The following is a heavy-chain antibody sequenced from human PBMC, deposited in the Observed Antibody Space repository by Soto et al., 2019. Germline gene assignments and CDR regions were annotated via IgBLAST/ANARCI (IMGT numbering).Heavy chain of an antibody. D-gene: IGHD6-13*01. V-gene: IGHV3-33*01. Sequence: GGSLRLSCAASGFTFSSYVMHWVRQAPGKGLEWVAVIWYDGSNKYYADSVKGRFTIYRDNSKNTLYLQMNSLRAEDTAVYYCARIYSSTFGAFDIWGQGTMVTVSS. CDR2: IWYDGSNK. CDR1: GFTFSSYV. CDR3: ARIYSSTFGAFDI. J-gene: IGHJ3*02.